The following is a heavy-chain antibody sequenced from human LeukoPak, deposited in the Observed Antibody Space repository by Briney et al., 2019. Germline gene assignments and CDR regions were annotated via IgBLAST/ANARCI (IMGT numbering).Heavy chain of an antibody. CDR1: GFTFSSYG. J-gene: IGHJ3*02. CDR3: ATEMGIVGANDAFDI. Sequence: GGSLRLSCAASGFTFSSYGMHWVRQAPGKGLEWVAVIWYDGSNKYYADSVKGRFTISRDNSKNTLYLQMNSLRAEDTAVYYCATEMGIVGANDAFDIWGQGTMVTVSS. D-gene: IGHD1-26*01. CDR2: IWYDGSNK. V-gene: IGHV3-33*01.